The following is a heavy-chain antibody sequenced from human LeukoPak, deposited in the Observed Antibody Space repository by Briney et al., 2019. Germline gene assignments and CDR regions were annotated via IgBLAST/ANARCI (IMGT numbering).Heavy chain of an antibody. CDR1: GYTFTSNY. Sequence: ASVKVSCKASGYTFTSNYIRWVRQAPGQGLEWMGMIYPRDGSTSYAQKFQGRVTVTRDTSTSTVHMELSGLRSEDTAVYYCARDQEGFDYWGQGTLVTVSS. CDR2: IYPRDGST. V-gene: IGHV1-46*01. CDR3: ARDQEGFDY. J-gene: IGHJ4*02.